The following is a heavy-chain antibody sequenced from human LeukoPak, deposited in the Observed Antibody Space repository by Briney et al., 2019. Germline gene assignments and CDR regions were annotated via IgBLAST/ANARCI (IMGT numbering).Heavy chain of an antibody. CDR2: IIPIFGTA. CDR1: GGTFSSYA. J-gene: IGHJ4*02. CDR3: ASRADIASGWYKGGDQFDY. V-gene: IGHV1-69*13. Sequence: SVKVSCKASGGTFSSYAISWVRQAPGQGLEWMGGIIPIFGTANYAQRFQGRVTITADESTSTAYMELSSLRSEDTAVYYCASRADIASGWYKGGDQFDYWGQGTLVTVSS. D-gene: IGHD6-19*01.